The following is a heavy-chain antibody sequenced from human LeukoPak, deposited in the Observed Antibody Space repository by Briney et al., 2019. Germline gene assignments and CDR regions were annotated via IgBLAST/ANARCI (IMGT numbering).Heavy chain of an antibody. J-gene: IGHJ3*02. Sequence: SSETLSLTCTVSGGSISSYYWSWIRQPAGKGLEWIGRIYTSGSTNYNPSLKSRVTMSVDTSKNQFSLKLSSVTAADTAVYYCATSYYYDSSGYPPGPFDIWGQGTMVTVSS. CDR2: IYTSGST. V-gene: IGHV4-4*07. CDR1: GGSISSYY. CDR3: ATSYYYDSSGYPPGPFDI. D-gene: IGHD3-22*01.